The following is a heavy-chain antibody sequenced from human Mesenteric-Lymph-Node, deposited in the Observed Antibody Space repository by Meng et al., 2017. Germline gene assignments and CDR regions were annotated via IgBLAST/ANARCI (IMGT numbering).Heavy chain of an antibody. D-gene: IGHD4-17*01. Sequence: GESLKISCVASEFTFSSYAMHWVRQAPGKGLEWVAVISYDGSNKYCADSVKGRFTISRDNSKNTLYLQMNSLRAEDTAVYYCARDTVDYWGQGTLVTVSS. J-gene: IGHJ4*02. CDR2: ISYDGSNK. V-gene: IGHV3-30*01. CDR1: EFTFSSYA. CDR3: ARDTVDY.